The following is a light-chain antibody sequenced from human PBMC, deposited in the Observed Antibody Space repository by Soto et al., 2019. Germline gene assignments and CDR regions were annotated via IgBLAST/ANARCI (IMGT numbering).Light chain of an antibody. CDR2: TAS. CDR1: QGISSY. CDR3: QQLNNYPRT. V-gene: IGKV1-9*01. Sequence: DMQLTQSPSFLSASVGDRVTITFRASQGISSYLAWYQQKPGKAPKLLISTASTLQSGVPSRFSGSGSGTEFTLTISSLQPEDFATYYCQQLNNYPRTFGQGTKVDIK. J-gene: IGKJ1*01.